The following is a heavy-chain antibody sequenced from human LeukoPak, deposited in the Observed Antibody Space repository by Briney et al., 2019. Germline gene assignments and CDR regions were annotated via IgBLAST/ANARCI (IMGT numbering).Heavy chain of an antibody. Sequence: GGSLRLSCAASGFTFRNYWMSWVRQAPGTGLEWVANIKQDGSDRNYVTSVRGRFTNFRDNAESSLYLQMNSLRVEDTAVYYCVRNLAVAGTCFDSWGQGTLVTVSS. CDR3: VRNLAVAGTCFDS. J-gene: IGHJ4*02. CDR1: GFTFRNYW. D-gene: IGHD6-19*01. CDR2: IKQDGSDR. V-gene: IGHV3-7*03.